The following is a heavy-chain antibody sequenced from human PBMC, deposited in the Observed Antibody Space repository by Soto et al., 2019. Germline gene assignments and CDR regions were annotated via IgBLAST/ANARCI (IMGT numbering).Heavy chain of an antibody. CDR1: GFTFSSYG. CDR2: ISYDGSTK. V-gene: IGHV3-30*18. D-gene: IGHD3-3*01. Sequence: QVHLVESGGGVVQPGRSLRLSCAASGFTFSSYGMHWLRQAPGKGLEWVAVISYDGSTKYYRESVKGRFTTSRDNSKNALYLQIDSLRVEDTAVYYCAKDEGRFLIYYFNYGVDVWGLGTTVTVSS. CDR3: AKDEGRFLIYYFNYGVDV. J-gene: IGHJ6*02.